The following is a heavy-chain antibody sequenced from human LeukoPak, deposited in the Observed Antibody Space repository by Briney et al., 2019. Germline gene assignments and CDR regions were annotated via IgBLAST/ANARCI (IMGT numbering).Heavy chain of an antibody. V-gene: IGHV1-8*01. CDR2: VNPSSGHT. J-gene: IGHJ4*02. D-gene: IGHD2-15*01. CDR1: GYTFTSYD. Sequence: ASVKVSCKASGYTFTSYDINWVRQATGQGLEWMGWVNPSSGHTGYAQKFQGRVTMTRNTSISTAYMELSSLRSEDTAVYYCARGAPGSYCSGGSCPYFDYWGQGTLVSVSS. CDR3: ARGAPGSYCSGGSCPYFDY.